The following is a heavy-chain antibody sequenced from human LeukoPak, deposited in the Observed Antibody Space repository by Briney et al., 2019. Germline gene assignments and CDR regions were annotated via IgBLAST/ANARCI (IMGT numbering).Heavy chain of an antibody. D-gene: IGHD2-21*01. CDR3: AKDFRIGYSAHFDY. V-gene: IGHV3-23*01. J-gene: IGHJ4*02. Sequence: GGSLRLSCVGSGFTFRSHAMSWVRQAPEKGLEFVSGIYENGGTTYYADSVKGRFSISRDNSKNTLYLQMDSLRGEDTAVYYCAKDFRIGYSAHFDYRGQGALVTVSS. CDR1: GFTFRSHA. CDR2: IYENGGTT.